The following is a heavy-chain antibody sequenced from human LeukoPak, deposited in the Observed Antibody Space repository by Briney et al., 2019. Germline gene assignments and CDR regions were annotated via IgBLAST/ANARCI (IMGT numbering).Heavy chain of an antibody. Sequence: ASVKVSCKASGYTFTSYGISWVRQAPGQGLEWMGWISAYNGNTNYAQKLQGRVTMTTDTSTSTAYVELRSLRSDDTAVYYCARDLYDYVWGSYRGVDYWGQGTLVTVSS. D-gene: IGHD3-16*02. V-gene: IGHV1-18*01. CDR2: ISAYNGNT. CDR3: ARDLYDYVWGSYRGVDY. J-gene: IGHJ4*02. CDR1: GYTFTSYG.